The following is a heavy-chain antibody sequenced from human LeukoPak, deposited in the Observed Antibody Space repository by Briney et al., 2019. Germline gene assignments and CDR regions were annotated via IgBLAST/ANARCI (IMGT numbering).Heavy chain of an antibody. D-gene: IGHD2-2*02. Sequence: SETLPLTCTVSGGSISSYYWSWIRQPPGEGLEWIGYIYYSGSTNYNPSLKSRVTISVDTSKNQFSLKLSSVTAADTAVYYCARAIVVVPAAIGWFDPWGQGTLVTVSS. CDR3: ARAIVVVPAAIGWFDP. CDR1: GGSISSYY. J-gene: IGHJ5*02. CDR2: IYYSGST. V-gene: IGHV4-59*01.